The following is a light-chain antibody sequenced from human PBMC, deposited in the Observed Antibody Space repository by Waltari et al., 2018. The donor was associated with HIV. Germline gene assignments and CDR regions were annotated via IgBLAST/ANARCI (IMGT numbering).Light chain of an antibody. CDR1: SPNIGNNA. CDR3: AAWDDSLHGYV. CDR2: YDD. V-gene: IGLV1-36*01. J-gene: IGLJ1*01. Sequence: QSVLTQPPSVSAAPRPRVTIPCSGSSPNIGNNAVNWYQQLPGKAPKLLIYYDDLLPSGVSARFSGSKSGTSASLAISGLHSDDEADYYCAAWDDSLHGYVFGPGTKVTV.